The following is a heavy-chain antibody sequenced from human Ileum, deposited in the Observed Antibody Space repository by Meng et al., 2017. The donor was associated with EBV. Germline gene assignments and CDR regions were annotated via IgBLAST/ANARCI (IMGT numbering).Heavy chain of an antibody. Sequence: QVQRQEAGPGLVKPSGTPSLPGAVAGDSISSNNWWSWVRQPPGKGLEWIGEIYHSGSTNYNPSFKSRVTMSVDKSKNQISLNLSSVTAADTAVYYCASGRDYAWHSWGRGTLVTVSS. D-gene: IGHD4-17*01. CDR3: ASGRDYAWHS. J-gene: IGHJ4*02. CDR2: IYHSGST. CDR1: GDSISSNNW. V-gene: IGHV4-4*02.